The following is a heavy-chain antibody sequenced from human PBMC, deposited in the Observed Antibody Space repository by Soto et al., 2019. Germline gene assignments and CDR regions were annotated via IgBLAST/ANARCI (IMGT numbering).Heavy chain of an antibody. CDR3: ARGPLAARRRGGWFDP. CDR1: GGSFSGYY. D-gene: IGHD3-10*01. J-gene: IGHJ5*02. CDR2: INHSGST. Sequence: QVQLQQWGAGLLKPSETLSLTCAVYGGSFSGYYWSWIRQPPGKGLEWIGEINHSGSTNYNPSLKSRVPISGATSKNQFSLKLRSVTAADTAVYYCARGPLAARRRGGWFDPWGQGTLVTVSS. V-gene: IGHV4-34*01.